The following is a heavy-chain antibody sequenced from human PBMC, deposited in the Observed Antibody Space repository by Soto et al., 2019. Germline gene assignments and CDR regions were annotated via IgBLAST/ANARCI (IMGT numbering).Heavy chain of an antibody. V-gene: IGHV3-33*01. CDR3: ARGRVEMATNPFDY. Sequence: GGSLRLSCAASGFTFSSYGMHWVRQAPGKGLEWVAVIWYDGSNKYYADSVKGRFTISRDNSKNTLYLQMNSLRAEDTAVYYCARGRVEMATNPFDYWGQGTLVTVSS. CDR1: GFTFSSYG. J-gene: IGHJ4*02. D-gene: IGHD5-12*01. CDR2: IWYDGSNK.